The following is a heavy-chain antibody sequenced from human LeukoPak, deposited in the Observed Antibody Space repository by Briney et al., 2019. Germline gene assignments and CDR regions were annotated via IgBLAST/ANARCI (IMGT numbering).Heavy chain of an antibody. V-gene: IGHV3-48*03. CDR2: MSSRGSII. Sequence: PGGSLRLSCAASGFTFSSYEMNWVRQAPGKGLEWVSYMSSRGSIIFYADSVKGRFTISRDNSKNTLYLQMNSLRAEDTAVYYCAKLEVVVVAATDDAFDIWGQGTMVTVSS. CDR1: GFTFSSYE. CDR3: AKLEVVVVAATDDAFDI. J-gene: IGHJ3*02. D-gene: IGHD2-15*01.